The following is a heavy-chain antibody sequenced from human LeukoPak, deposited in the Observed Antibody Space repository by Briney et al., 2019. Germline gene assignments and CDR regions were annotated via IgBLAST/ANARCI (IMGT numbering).Heavy chain of an antibody. CDR2: INHSGST. CDR1: GGSFSGYY. J-gene: IGHJ4*02. Sequence: SETLSLTCAVYGGSFSGYYWSWIRQPPGKGLEWIGEINHSGSTNYNPSLKSRVTISVDTSKNQFSLKLSSVTAADTAVYYCARAGSYGYDYWGQGTLVTASS. D-gene: IGHD5-18*01. CDR3: ARAGSYGYDY. V-gene: IGHV4-34*01.